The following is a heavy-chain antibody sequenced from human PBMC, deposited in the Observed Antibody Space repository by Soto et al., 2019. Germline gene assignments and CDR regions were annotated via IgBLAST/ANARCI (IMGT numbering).Heavy chain of an antibody. V-gene: IGHV4-61*01. CDR2: IYYSGST. CDR3: AREVGLGYSLS. D-gene: IGHD3-16*01. J-gene: IGHJ5*02. Sequence: QVQLQESGPGLVKPSETLSLTCTVSGGSVSSGSYYWSWIRHPPGKGLEWIGYIYYSGSTNYNPSLKSRVTQSVDTHKNKFSLKLSSVTAADTAVYCWAREVGLGYSLSWGQGTLVTVSA. CDR1: GGSVSSGSYY.